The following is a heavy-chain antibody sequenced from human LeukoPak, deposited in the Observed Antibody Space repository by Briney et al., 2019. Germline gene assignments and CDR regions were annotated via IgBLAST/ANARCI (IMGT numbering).Heavy chain of an antibody. CDR1: GGSITNYY. Sequence: SETLSLTCSVSGGSITNYYWRWIRQPPGKGLEWIGYIYYSGTTNYNPSLKSRVTISVDTSKTQFSVKLTSVTAADTAVYYCARGGWSMDYWGQGTLVTVSS. V-gene: IGHV4-59*01. CDR2: IYYSGTT. D-gene: IGHD6-19*01. J-gene: IGHJ4*02. CDR3: ARGGWSMDY.